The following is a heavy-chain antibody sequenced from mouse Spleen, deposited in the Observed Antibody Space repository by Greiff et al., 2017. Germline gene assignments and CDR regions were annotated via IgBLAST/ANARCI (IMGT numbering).Heavy chain of an antibody. CDR2: INPSSGYT. J-gene: IGHJ4*01. D-gene: IGHD1-1*01. CDR1: GYTFTSYW. V-gene: IGHV1-7*01. CDR3: ACGSRGYAMGY. Sequence: VQLQQSGAELAKPGASVKLSCKASGYTFTSYWMHWVKQRPGQGLEWIGYINPSSGYTKYNQKFKDKATLTADKSSSTAYMQLGSLTYEDSAVYYCACGSRGYAMGYWGQGTSGTVSS.